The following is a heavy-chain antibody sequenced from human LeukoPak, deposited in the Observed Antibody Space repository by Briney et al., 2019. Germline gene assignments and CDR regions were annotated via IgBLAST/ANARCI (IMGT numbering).Heavy chain of an antibody. D-gene: IGHD1-7*01. Sequence: PGGSLRLSCAASGFTFSNYWMHWVRQAPGEGLVWVSRISSDGYSTNYADSVKGRFTISRDNPKNTLYLQMNSLRAEDTAVYYCARGSWNSPFDWGQGTLVTVSS. CDR1: GFTFSNYW. V-gene: IGHV3-74*01. J-gene: IGHJ4*02. CDR3: ARGSWNSPFD. CDR2: ISSDGYST.